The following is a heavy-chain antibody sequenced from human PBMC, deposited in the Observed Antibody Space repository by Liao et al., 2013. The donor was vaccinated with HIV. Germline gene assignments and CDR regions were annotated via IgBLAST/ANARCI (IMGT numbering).Heavy chain of an antibody. Sequence: QLQLQESGPGLVKPSETLSLTCTVSGGSISSSSYYWGWIRQPPGKGLEWIGSIYYSGNTYYNPSLKSRVTISVDTSKNQFSLNLNSVTAADTAVYYCARGLYCSGGSCYNLPNYWGQGTLVTVSS. J-gene: IGHJ4*02. CDR1: GGSISSSSYY. CDR2: IYYSGNT. V-gene: IGHV4-39*07. CDR3: ARGLYCSGGSCYNLPNY. D-gene: IGHD2-15*01.